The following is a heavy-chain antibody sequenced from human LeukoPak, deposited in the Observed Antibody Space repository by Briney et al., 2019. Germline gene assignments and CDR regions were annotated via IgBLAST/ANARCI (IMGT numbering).Heavy chain of an antibody. Sequence: PGGSLRLSCAASGFTFSSCGFNWVRQAPGKGLEWVSSIGPTGTDRYYADSVRGRFTISRDNAKNSMYLQMDSLGDEDTAVYYCATETIGHRYDYWGQGTLLTVSS. D-gene: IGHD1-14*01. CDR2: IGPTGTDR. CDR3: ATETIGHRYDY. J-gene: IGHJ4*02. V-gene: IGHV3-21*01. CDR1: GFTFSSCG.